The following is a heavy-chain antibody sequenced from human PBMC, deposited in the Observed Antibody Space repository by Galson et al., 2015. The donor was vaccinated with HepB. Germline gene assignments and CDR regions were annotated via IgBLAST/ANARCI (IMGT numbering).Heavy chain of an antibody. V-gene: IGHV3-23*01. J-gene: IGHJ6*03. D-gene: IGHD6-6*01. CDR1: GFTLSTYA. CDR2: ISGSGGST. CDR3: AKGTRQGLVPGFYYYYYYMDV. Sequence: SLRLSCAASGFTLSTYAMSWVRQAPGKGLEWVSAISGSGGSTYYADSVKGRFTISRDNSKNTLYLQMNSLRAEDTAVYYCAKGTRQGLVPGFYYYYYYMDVWGKGTTITVSS.